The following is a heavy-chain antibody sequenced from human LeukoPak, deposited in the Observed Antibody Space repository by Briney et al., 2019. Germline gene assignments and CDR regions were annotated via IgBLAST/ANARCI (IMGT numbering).Heavy chain of an antibody. CDR1: GFTFSDYY. D-gene: IGHD2-2*02. Sequence: GGSLRLSCAASGFTFSDYYMSAIRQAPGKGVEGVSYISSSGSTIYYADSVKGRFTISRDNAKNSLYLQMNRLSAEDTAVYYCARGYCSSTSCYMYYMDVWGKGTTVTVSS. V-gene: IGHV3-11*01. J-gene: IGHJ6*03. CDR2: ISSSGSTI. CDR3: ARGYCSSTSCYMYYMDV.